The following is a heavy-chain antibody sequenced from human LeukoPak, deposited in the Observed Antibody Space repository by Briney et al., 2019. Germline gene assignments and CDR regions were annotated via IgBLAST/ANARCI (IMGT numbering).Heavy chain of an antibody. CDR3: ARVSSSSLEYYFDY. CDR2: IYYSGST. CDR1: GASISPYY. Sequence: SETLSLTCTVSGASISPYYWSWIRQPPGKGLEWIGYIYYSGSTNYNPSLKGRVTISVDTSKNQFSLKLSSVTAADTAVYYCARVSSSSLEYYFDYWGQGTLVTVSS. D-gene: IGHD6-13*01. J-gene: IGHJ4*02. V-gene: IGHV4-59*01.